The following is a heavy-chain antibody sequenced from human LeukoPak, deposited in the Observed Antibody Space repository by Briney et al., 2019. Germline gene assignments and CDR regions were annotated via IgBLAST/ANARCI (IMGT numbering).Heavy chain of an antibody. J-gene: IGHJ5*02. D-gene: IGHD6-19*01. Sequence: PSETLSLTCTVSGGSISSDGYYWSWIRQHPGKGLEWIGYIYYSGSTYYNPSLKSRVTISVDTSKNQFSLKLSSVTAADTAVYYCARDRSSGWYSLFDPWGQGTLVTVSS. V-gene: IGHV4-31*03. CDR1: GGSISSDGYY. CDR3: ARDRSSGWYSLFDP. CDR2: IYYSGST.